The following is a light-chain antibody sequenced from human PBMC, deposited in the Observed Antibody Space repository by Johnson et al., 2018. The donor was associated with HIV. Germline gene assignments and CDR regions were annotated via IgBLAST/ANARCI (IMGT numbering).Light chain of an antibody. CDR2: KTN. CDR3: GTWDSSLNTEV. V-gene: IGLV1-51*02. CDR1: SSNIGNFY. Sequence: QSFLTQPPSVSAAPGQRVTISCSGSSSNIGNFYVSWYQQLPETAPKLLIYKTNDRPSGIPDRFSGSKSGTSATLDITGLQTGDEADYYCGTWDSSLNTEVFGTGTKVTGL. J-gene: IGLJ1*01.